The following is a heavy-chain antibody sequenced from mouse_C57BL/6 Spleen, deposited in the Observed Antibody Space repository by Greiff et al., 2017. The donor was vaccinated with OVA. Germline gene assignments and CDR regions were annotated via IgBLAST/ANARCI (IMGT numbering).Heavy chain of an antibody. Sequence: QVQLQQSGAELVRPGSSVKLSCKASGYTFTSYWMHWVKQRPIQGLEWIGNIDPSDSETHYNQKFKDKATLTVDKSSSTAYMQLSSLTSEDSAVYYCARSYYGNLLAYWGQGTLVTVSA. CDR3: ARSYYGNLLAY. CDR1: GYTFTSYW. D-gene: IGHD2-1*01. J-gene: IGHJ3*01. CDR2: IDPSDSET. V-gene: IGHV1-52*01.